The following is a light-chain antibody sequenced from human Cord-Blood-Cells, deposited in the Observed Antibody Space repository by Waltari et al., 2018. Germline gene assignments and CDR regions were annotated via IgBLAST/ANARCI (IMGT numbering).Light chain of an antibody. J-gene: IGLJ3*02. CDR2: SNN. Sequence: QSVLTQPPSASGTPGQRVTISCSVSSSNIGSNTVTWYQQLPGTAPKLLTYSNNRRPSGVHDRFSGSKSGTSASLAISGLQSEDEADYYCAAWDDSLNGWVFGGGTKLTVL. CDR3: AAWDDSLNGWV. CDR1: SSNIGSNT. V-gene: IGLV1-44*01.